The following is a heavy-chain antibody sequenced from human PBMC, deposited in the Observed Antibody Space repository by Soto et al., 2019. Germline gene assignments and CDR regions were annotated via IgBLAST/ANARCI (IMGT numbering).Heavy chain of an antibody. CDR1: GFTFSSYE. CDR3: ARVYSSSWDY. J-gene: IGHJ4*02. V-gene: IGHV3-48*03. Sequence: HPGGSLRLSCAASGFTFSSYEMNWVRQAPGKGLEWVSYISSSGSTIYYADSVKGRFTISRDNAKNSLYLQMNSLRAEDTAVYYCARVYSSSWDYWGQGTLVTVSS. D-gene: IGHD6-6*01. CDR2: ISSSGSTI.